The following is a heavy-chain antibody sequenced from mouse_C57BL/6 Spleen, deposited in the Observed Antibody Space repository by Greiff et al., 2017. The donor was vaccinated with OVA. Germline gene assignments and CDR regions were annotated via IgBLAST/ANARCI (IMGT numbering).Heavy chain of an antibody. CDR2: ISYDGSN. Sequence: DVQLVESGPGLVKPSQSLSLTCSVTGYSITSGYYWNWIRQFPGNKLEWMGYISYDGSNNYNPSLKNRISITRDTSKNQFFLKLNSVTTEDTATYYCASGDYDYLYYFDYWGQGTTLTVSS. J-gene: IGHJ2*01. V-gene: IGHV3-6*01. D-gene: IGHD2-4*01. CDR3: ASGDYDYLYYFDY. CDR1: GYSITSGYY.